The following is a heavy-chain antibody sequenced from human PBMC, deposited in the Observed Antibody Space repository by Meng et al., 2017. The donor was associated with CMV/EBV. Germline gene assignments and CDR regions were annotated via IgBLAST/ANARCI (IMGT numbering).Heavy chain of an antibody. V-gene: IGHV3-23*03. J-gene: IGHJ5*02. Sequence: GESLKISCVASGFTFSSYAMSWVRQAPGKGLEWVSVIYSGGSSTYYADSVKGRFTISRDNSKNTLYLQMNSLRAEDTAVYYCALVALDLFDPWGQGTLVTVSS. CDR3: ALVALDLFDP. CDR1: GFTFSSYA. CDR2: IYSGGSST. D-gene: IGHD6-6*01.